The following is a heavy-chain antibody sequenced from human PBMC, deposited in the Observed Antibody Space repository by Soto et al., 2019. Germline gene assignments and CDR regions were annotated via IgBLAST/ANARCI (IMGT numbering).Heavy chain of an antibody. J-gene: IGHJ4*02. CDR2: INGRSNYK. CDR3: EREDGIVGGTSAFDY. Sequence: PGGSLRLSCASSGFTFSTYTMNWVRQAPGKGLEWVSSINGRSNYKYYTDSVKGRFTISRDNAKNSLYLQMNRLRAEDTAVYYCEREDGIVGGTSAFDYWGLGSLVTVS. CDR1: GFTFSTYT. D-gene: IGHD1-26*01. V-gene: IGHV3-21*01.